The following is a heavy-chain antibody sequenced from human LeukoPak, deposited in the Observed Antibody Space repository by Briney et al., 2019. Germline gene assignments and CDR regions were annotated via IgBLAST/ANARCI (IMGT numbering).Heavy chain of an antibody. CDR3: ARIRLXXRAXLXXFDP. V-gene: IGHV4-34*01. J-gene: IGHJ5*02. Sequence: SETLSLTCAVYGGSFSGYYWSWIRQPPGKGLEWIGEINHSGSTNYNPSLKSRVTISVDTSKNQFSLKMSSVTAADTAVYYCARIRLXXRAXLXXFDPWGQGTLVTVSS. CDR2: INHSGST. CDR1: GGSFSGYY.